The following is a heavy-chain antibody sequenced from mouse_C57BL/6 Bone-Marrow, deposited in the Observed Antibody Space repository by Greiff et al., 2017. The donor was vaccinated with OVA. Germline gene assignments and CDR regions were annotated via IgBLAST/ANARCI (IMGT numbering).Heavy chain of an antibody. J-gene: IGHJ4*01. Sequence: QVQLQQPGAELVKPGASVKLSCKASGYTFTSYWIHWVKQRPGQGLEWIGMIHPNSGSTNYNEKFKSKATLTVDKSSSTAYMQLSSLTSEDSAVYYCARRGYYGSAMDYWGQGTSVTVSS. CDR2: IHPNSGST. D-gene: IGHD1-1*01. V-gene: IGHV1-64*01. CDR1: GYTFTSYW. CDR3: ARRGYYGSAMDY.